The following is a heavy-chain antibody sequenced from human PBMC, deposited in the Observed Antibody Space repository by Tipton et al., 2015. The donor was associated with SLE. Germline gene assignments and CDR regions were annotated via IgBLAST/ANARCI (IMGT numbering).Heavy chain of an antibody. CDR2: INHSGST. D-gene: IGHD4-11*01. CDR1: GGSFSGHY. CDR3: ARGGPVTTSYYYYYMDV. Sequence: TLSLTCAVYGGSFSGHYWSWIRQPPGKGLEWIGEINHSGSTNYNPSLKSRVTISVDTSKNQFSLKLSSVTAADTAVYYCARGGPVTTSYYYYYMDVWGKGTTVTVSS. J-gene: IGHJ6*03. V-gene: IGHV4-34*01.